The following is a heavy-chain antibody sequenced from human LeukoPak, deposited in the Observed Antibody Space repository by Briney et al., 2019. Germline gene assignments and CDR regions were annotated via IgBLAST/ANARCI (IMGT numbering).Heavy chain of an antibody. Sequence: PGGSLKLSCAASGFTFSSYGMHWVRQAPGKGLEWVAVIPYDGSNKYYADSVRGRFTISRDNSKNTLYLQMNSLRAEDTAVYYCAKDSSSGPYYFDYWGQGTLVTVSS. J-gene: IGHJ4*02. V-gene: IGHV3-30*18. CDR1: GFTFSSYG. CDR3: AKDSSSGPYYFDY. D-gene: IGHD6-6*01. CDR2: IPYDGSNK.